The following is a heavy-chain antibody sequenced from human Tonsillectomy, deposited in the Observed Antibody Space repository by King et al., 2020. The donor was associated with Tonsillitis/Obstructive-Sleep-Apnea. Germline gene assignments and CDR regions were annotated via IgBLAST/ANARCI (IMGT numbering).Heavy chain of an antibody. CDR2: NKQSGST. V-gene: IGHV4-34*01. Sequence: VQLQQWGAGLLKPSETQSLKCAVYGGSFSGYYWSWIRQPPGRGLEWIGQNKQSGSTNYNPSLKGPVTMSEDTSKNQLSLRVSTVTAADTAVDYCARGRYRSSWYDTLGSFDMWGQGTMVTVSS. J-gene: IGHJ3*02. CDR1: GGSFSGYY. D-gene: IGHD6-13*01. CDR3: ARGRYRSSWYDTLGSFDM.